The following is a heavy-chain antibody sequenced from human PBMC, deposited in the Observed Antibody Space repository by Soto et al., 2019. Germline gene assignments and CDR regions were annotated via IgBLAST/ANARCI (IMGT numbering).Heavy chain of an antibody. D-gene: IGHD2-21*01. CDR1: GGSVSSTNW. CDR2: IYHSGSP. CDR3: ATPPPPLVVTLLPIPT. J-gene: IGHJ5*02. V-gene: IGHV4-4*02. Sequence: QVQLRQSGPGLVKTSGTLSLTCAVSGGSVSSTNWWTWVRQPPGKRLEWIGEIYHSGSPTYSPSLSAPATISAAHSNHPFSLTPPSVPASATALYSSATPPPPLVVTLLPIPTWCQGIQVTASS.